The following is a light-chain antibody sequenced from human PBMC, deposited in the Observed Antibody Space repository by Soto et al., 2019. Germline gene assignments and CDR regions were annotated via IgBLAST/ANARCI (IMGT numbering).Light chain of an antibody. J-gene: IGKJ4*01. CDR3: QQHINWPLP. CDR2: DAS. V-gene: IGKV3-11*01. Sequence: DIVLTQSPATLTMSPGERATISCRASPSVSSSLAWYQQKPGQTPRLLIYDASNRATGIPARFNGSGSGTDFTLTVSSLEHEDFAVYYCQQHINWPLPFGGSTKVEIK. CDR1: PSVSSS.